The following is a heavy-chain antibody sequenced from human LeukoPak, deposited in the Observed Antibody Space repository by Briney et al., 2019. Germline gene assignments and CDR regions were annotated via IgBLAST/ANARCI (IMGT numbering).Heavy chain of an antibody. CDR2: FSESGDVT. J-gene: IGHJ4*02. CDR3: AKDPEF. CDR1: GFTVSSNY. V-gene: IGHV3-23*01. D-gene: IGHD3-10*01. Sequence: GGSLRLSCAASGFTVSSNYMSWVRQAPGKGLEWIAGFSESGDVTFHVDSVKGRFTISRDNSRNTLFLQMDSLRVEDTAVYYCAKDPEFWGQGTLVTVSS.